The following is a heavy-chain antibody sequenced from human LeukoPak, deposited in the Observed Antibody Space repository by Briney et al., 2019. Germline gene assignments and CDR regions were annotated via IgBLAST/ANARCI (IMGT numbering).Heavy chain of an antibody. V-gene: IGHV4-30-2*02. Sequence: PSQTLSLTCAVAGGSISSGGYSWSWIRQPPGKGLEWIGYIYHSGSTYYNPSLKSRVTISVDRSKNQVSLKLSSVTAADTAVYYCATRPSGSDRFLPYFDYWGQGTLVTVSS. CDR2: IYHSGST. J-gene: IGHJ4*02. CDR3: ATRPSGSDRFLPYFDY. D-gene: IGHD1-1*01. CDR1: GGSISSGGYS.